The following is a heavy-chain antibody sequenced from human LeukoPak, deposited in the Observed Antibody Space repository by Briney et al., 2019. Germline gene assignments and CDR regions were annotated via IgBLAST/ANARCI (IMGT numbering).Heavy chain of an antibody. V-gene: IGHV1-46*01. D-gene: IGHD3-3*01. CDR1: GYTFTSYY. CDR3: ARVGDDFWSGNNWFDP. CDR2: INPSGGNT. Sequence: GASVKVSCKASGYTFTSYYMHWVRQAPGQGLEWMGIINPSGGNTGYAQKFQGRVTMTRNTSISTAYMELSSLRSEDTAVYYCARVGDDFWSGNNWFDPWGQGTLVTVSS. J-gene: IGHJ5*02.